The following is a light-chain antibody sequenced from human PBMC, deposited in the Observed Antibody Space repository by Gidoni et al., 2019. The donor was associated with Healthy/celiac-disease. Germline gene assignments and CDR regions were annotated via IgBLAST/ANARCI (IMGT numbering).Light chain of an antibody. V-gene: IGLV1-47*01. J-gene: IGLJ1*01. CDR3: AAWDDSLSGFYV. CDR2: RNN. CDR1: SSNIGSNS. Sequence: QSVLPQPPSASGTPGPRVTISFSGSSSNIGSNSVYWYQQRPGTAPKLLIYRNNQRPSGVPDRFSGSKSGSSASLAISGLRSEDEADYYCAAWDDSLSGFYVFGTGTKVTVL.